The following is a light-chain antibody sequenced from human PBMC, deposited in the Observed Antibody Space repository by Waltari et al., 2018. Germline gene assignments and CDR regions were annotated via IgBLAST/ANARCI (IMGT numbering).Light chain of an antibody. CDR3: LQNKELPT. CDR2: EVS. V-gene: IGKV2D-29*01. J-gene: IGKJ3*01. CDR1: QSLLHDDGKTH. Sequence: IVMAQTPLSLSVTPGQPASISCRSSQSLLHDDGKTHLCWYLQRPGQPPRLLMYEVSNRFSGVPDRFSGSGSGTDFTLKISRVEAEDVGVYYCLQNKELPTLGPGTKVDIK.